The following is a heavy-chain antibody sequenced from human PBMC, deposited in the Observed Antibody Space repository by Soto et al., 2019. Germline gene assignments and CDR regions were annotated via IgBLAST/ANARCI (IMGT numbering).Heavy chain of an antibody. V-gene: IGHV4-4*02. CDR2: IYHTGST. CDR1: GRSISSSNW. J-gene: IGHJ4*02. Sequence: PSETLSLTCAVSGRSISSSNWWSLVRQPPGKGLEWIGEIYHTGSTNYNPSLKSRVTISVDKSKNHFSLNLISVTAADTAVYYCARVFYGDIDYWGQGTLVT. D-gene: IGHD4-17*01. CDR3: ARVFYGDIDY.